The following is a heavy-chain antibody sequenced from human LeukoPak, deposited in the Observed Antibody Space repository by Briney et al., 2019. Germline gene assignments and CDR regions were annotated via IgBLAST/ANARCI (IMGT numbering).Heavy chain of an antibody. D-gene: IGHD1/OR15-1a*01. CDR1: GFTFSSYF. CDR2: IRPRGDNT. J-gene: IGHJ4*02. CDR3: VTRGTTATKYIEN. Sequence: GGSLTLSFGACGFTFSSYFMNGVRQAPGIGLQWVATIRPRGDNTYCADSVKGRFTISRDNSKNTLHLEMNSLRVGDTAVYYCVTRGTTATKYIENWGQGTLVTVS. V-gene: IGHV3-23*01.